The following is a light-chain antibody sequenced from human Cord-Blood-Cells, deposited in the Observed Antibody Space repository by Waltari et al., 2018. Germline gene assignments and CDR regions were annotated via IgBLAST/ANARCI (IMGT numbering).Light chain of an antibody. CDR1: QSVLYSSNNKNY. V-gene: IGKV4-1*01. CDR2: WAS. J-gene: IGKJ1*01. Sequence: DIVMTQSPDSLAVSLGERATINCKSSQSVLYSSNNKNYLAWYQQKPGQPPKLLIYWASTREAGVPDRFSGRVSGTDFTLTISSLQAEDVAVYYCQQYYSTPPTFGQGTKVEIK. CDR3: QQYYSTPPT.